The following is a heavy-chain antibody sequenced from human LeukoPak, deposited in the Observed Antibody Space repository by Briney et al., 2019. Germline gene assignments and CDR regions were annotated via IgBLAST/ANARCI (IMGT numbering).Heavy chain of an antibody. CDR1: GFTFSSYW. Sequence: GAPLLLSCAASGFTFSSYWMTLLRQTRGKVLGFVDNIKQDGSEKYYVHSVKGRFTISRDNAKNSLYLQMHSLRAEDRAVYYCARRGSSSWPNWFVPWGQGSLVSVCS. CDR3: ARRGSSSWPNWFVP. D-gene: IGHD6-13*01. CDR2: IKQDGSEK. V-gene: IGHV3-7*03. J-gene: IGHJ5*02.